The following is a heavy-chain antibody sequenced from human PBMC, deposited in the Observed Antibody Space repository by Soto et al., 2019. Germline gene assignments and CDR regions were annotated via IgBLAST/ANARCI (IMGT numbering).Heavy chain of an antibody. Sequence: QVQLVQSGAEVKKPGASVKVSCKTSGYIFTAYSMHWVRQAPGQGLEWMGVVTPSGGSAHYAQSFERRVTLTRDTSTSTFFMELSSLGSEDSAVYYCAREENCRGGTCYSEYFHHWGQGTLVTDSS. V-gene: IGHV1-46*01. CDR1: GYIFTAYS. J-gene: IGHJ1*01. CDR3: AREENCRGGTCYSEYFHH. CDR2: VTPSGGSA. D-gene: IGHD2-15*01.